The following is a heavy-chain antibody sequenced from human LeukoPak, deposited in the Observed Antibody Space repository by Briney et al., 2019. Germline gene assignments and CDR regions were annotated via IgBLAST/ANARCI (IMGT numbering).Heavy chain of an antibody. Sequence: AGSLRLTCAASGFTFSSYAMSWVRQAPGKGLEWVSAISGSGGSTYYADSVKGRFTISRDNSKNTLYLQMNSLRAEDTAVYYCAKAGNGWCSYFDYWGQGTLVTVSS. D-gene: IGHD6-19*01. V-gene: IGHV3-23*01. J-gene: IGHJ4*02. CDR1: GFTFSSYA. CDR2: ISGSGGST. CDR3: AKAGNGWCSYFDY.